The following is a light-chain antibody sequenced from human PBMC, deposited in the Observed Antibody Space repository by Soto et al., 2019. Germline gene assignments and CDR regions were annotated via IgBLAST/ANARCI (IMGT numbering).Light chain of an antibody. CDR2: DAS. CDR1: QGVDIY. Sequence: EVVVTQSPVTLALSPGERATLSCRTSQGVDIYVAWYQQKPGQAPRLLIYDASNRAPGIPARFSGSGSGTDFTLTISSLEPEEFAVYYCQQRKYWPPLTFGGGTKVEIK. V-gene: IGKV3-11*01. CDR3: QQRKYWPPLT. J-gene: IGKJ4*01.